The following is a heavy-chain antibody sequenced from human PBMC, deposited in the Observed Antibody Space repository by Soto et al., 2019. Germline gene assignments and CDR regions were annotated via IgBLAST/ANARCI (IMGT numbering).Heavy chain of an antibody. Sequence: EAQLVESGGGLVQPGGSLRLSCAASEFTFSSYSMNWVRQAPGKGLEWISYISSSGSTIFYADSVRGRFTISRDNAKNSLYVLMNILSHEDTAVYYHARDSPPGWHFDYWGQGTLVTVSS. D-gene: IGHD6-19*01. CDR1: EFTFSSYS. CDR3: ARDSPPGWHFDY. V-gene: IGHV3-48*02. J-gene: IGHJ4*02. CDR2: ISSSGSTI.